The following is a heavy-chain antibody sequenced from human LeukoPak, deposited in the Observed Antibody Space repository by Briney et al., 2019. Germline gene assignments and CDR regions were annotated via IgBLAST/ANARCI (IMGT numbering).Heavy chain of an antibody. J-gene: IGHJ4*02. CDR1: GGSISSSSYY. V-gene: IGHV4-39*01. Sequence: SETLSLTCTVSGGSISSSSYYWGWIRQPPGKGLEWIGSMYYSGNAYYNPSLKSRVTISLDSSKTQFSLKLSSVTAADTAVYYCARHNKWLQSPLDYWGRGTLVTVSS. D-gene: IGHD5-24*01. CDR3: ARHNKWLQSPLDY. CDR2: MYYSGNA.